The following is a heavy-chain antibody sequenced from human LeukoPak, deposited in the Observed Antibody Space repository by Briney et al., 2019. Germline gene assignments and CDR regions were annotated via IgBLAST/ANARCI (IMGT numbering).Heavy chain of an antibody. CDR2: IRYDGSNK. J-gene: IGHJ4*02. CDR1: GFTFSSYG. Sequence: GGSLRLSCAASGFTFSSYGMHWARQAPGKGLEWVAFIRYDGSNKYYADSVKGRFTISRDNSKNTLYLQMNSLRAEDTAVYYCAKFTGQLARFDYWGQGTLVTVSS. D-gene: IGHD6-13*01. V-gene: IGHV3-30*02. CDR3: AKFTGQLARFDY.